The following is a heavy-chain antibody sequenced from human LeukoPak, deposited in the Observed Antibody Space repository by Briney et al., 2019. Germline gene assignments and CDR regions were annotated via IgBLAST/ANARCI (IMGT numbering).Heavy chain of an antibody. Sequence: SETLSLTCTVSGGSISGSSYYWGWIRQPPGKGLEWIGSIYYSGSTYYNPSLKSRVTISVDTSKNQFSLKLSSVTAADTAVYYCARHPLTPYGMDVWGQGTTVTVSS. J-gene: IGHJ6*02. CDR3: ARHPLTPYGMDV. CDR1: GGSISGSSYY. CDR2: IYYSGST. V-gene: IGHV4-39*01.